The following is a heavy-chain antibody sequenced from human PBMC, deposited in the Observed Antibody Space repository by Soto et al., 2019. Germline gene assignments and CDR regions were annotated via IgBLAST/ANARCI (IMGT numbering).Heavy chain of an antibody. CDR1: GFTFSSYS. Sequence: PGGSLRLSCAASGFTFSSYSMSWVRQAPGKGLECVSYITGGSTIYYAASMKGRFTVSRDNAENSLYLQLNSLRDEDTAVYYCARGPNTAVAGRFDYWGEGTLVTVSS. D-gene: IGHD6-19*01. CDR3: ARGPNTAVAGRFDY. CDR2: ITGGSTI. V-gene: IGHV3-48*02. J-gene: IGHJ4*02.